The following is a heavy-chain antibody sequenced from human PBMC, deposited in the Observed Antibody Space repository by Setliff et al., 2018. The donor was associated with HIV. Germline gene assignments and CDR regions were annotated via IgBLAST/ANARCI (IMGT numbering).Heavy chain of an antibody. CDR3: ARGGRR. CDR2: IWFDGSNK. V-gene: IGHV3-33*01. J-gene: IGHJ4*02. D-gene: IGHD1-26*01. CDR1: GFTFTNHA. Sequence: GGSLRLSCATSGFTFTNHAMHWVRQAPGKGLEWVAVIWFDGSNKYYADSVKGRFTISRDNSKNTVYLQMDSLRAEDTAVYYCARGGRRWGQGTLVTVSS.